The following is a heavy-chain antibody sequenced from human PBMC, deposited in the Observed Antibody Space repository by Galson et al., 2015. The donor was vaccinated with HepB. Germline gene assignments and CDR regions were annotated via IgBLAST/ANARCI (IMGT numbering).Heavy chain of an antibody. J-gene: IGHJ4*02. Sequence: SLRLSCAASGFTFSSYAMTWVRQAPGKGLEWVSAISSRGGTTFYADSVKGRFTISRDNSKNTLYLEMNSLRAEDTAVYFCARGWYHFDNWGQGTLVSVSA. D-gene: IGHD6-13*01. V-gene: IGHV3-23*01. CDR3: ARGWYHFDN. CDR1: GFTFSSYA. CDR2: ISSRGGTT.